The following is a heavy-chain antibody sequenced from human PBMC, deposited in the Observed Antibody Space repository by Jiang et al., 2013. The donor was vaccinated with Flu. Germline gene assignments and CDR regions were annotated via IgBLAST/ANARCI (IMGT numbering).Heavy chain of an antibody. V-gene: IGHV3-30-3*01. J-gene: IGHJ4*02. CDR1: GFTFSSYA. CDR2: ISNDGSNE. CDR3: ARDQEWRGYSAYDATSFDS. D-gene: IGHD5-12*01. Sequence: LVESGGGVVQPGRSLRLSRAASGFTFSSYAIHWVRQAPDKGLEWVAVISNDGSNEYYADSVKGRFTISRDNSKNTLYLQMNSLRTEDTAVYYCARDQEWRGYSAYDATSFDSWGQGTLVTVSS.